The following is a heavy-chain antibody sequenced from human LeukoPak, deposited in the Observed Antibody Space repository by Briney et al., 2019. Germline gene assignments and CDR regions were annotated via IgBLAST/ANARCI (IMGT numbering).Heavy chain of an antibody. CDR1: GGSISSYY. CDR3: ARDSTPPGIVGATRYDY. CDR2: IYTSGST. Sequence: SETLSLTRTVSGGSISSYYWSWIRQPAGKGLEWIRRIYTSGSTNYNPSLKSRVTMSVDTSKNQFSLKLSSVTAADTAVSYCARDSTPPGIVGATRYDYWGQGTLVTVSS. J-gene: IGHJ4*02. V-gene: IGHV4-4*07. D-gene: IGHD1-26*01.